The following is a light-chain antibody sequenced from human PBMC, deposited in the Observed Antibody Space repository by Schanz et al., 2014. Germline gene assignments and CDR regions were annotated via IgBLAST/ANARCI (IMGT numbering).Light chain of an antibody. CDR2: GAS. CDR3: HHYSMSPL. J-gene: IGKJ1*01. V-gene: IGKV3-20*01. Sequence: ETVLTQSPGTLSLSPGERATLSCRASQSVSSSYLAWYQQKPGQAPRLLIYGASSRATGIPDRFSGGGYGTDFSLTITRLEPEDFAVYYCHHYSMSPLFGQGTKVEIK. CDR1: QSVSSSY.